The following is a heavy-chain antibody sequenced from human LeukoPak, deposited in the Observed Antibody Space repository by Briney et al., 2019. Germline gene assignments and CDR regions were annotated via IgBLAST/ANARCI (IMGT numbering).Heavy chain of an antibody. V-gene: IGHV3-7*01. Sequence: GGSLRISCAASGFTFSDYDMNWIRQAPGKGLEWVASIKDDGRDKYYVDSVKGRFTISRDNAKNSLYLQMNSLRVEDTAVYYCADLGYNDGGQGTLVTVSS. D-gene: IGHD2-15*01. J-gene: IGHJ4*02. CDR1: GFTFSDYD. CDR3: ADLGYND. CDR2: IKDDGRDK.